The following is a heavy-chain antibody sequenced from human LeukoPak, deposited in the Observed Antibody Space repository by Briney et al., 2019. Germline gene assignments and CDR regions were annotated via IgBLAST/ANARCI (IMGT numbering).Heavy chain of an antibody. CDR3: VRGDGLFDY. J-gene: IGHJ4*02. Sequence: PGGSLRLSCAASGFTFRDYFLSWLRQAPGKGLEWVSSISDSGSNTNYADSVKGRFTTSRDNAKNSLFLEMNSLRVEDTAVYYCVRGDGLFDYWGQGTLVTVSS. CDR2: ISDSGSNT. CDR1: GFTFRDYF. D-gene: IGHD6-19*01. V-gene: IGHV3-11*05.